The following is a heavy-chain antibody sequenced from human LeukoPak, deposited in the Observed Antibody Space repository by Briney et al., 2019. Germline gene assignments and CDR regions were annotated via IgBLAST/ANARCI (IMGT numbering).Heavy chain of an antibody. CDR1: GYTFTGYY. J-gene: IGHJ4*02. CDR2: INPNSGGT. D-gene: IGHD3-16*01. Sequence: ASVKVSCKASGYTFTGYYMHWVRQAPGQGLEWMGWINPNSGGTNYAQKFQGRATMTRDTSISTAYMELSRLRSDDTAVYYCARASSLDPSGGYWGQGTLVTVSS. V-gene: IGHV1-2*02. CDR3: ARASSLDPSGGY.